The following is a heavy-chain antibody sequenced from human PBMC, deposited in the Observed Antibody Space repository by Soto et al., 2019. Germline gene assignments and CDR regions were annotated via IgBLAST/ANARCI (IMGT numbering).Heavy chain of an antibody. D-gene: IGHD2-8*01. CDR1: GFSFSTYA. CDR2: ISISGSGGTI. Sequence: GGSLRLSCAASGFSFSTYAMTWVRQAPGKGLEWVSGISISGSGGTIYYADSVKGRFTVSRDNSKNTLTLRMNSLRAEDTAVYYCAKCESAHYCTNYLYWGQGTPVTVSS. CDR3: AKCESAHYCTNYLY. V-gene: IGHV3-23*01. J-gene: IGHJ4*02.